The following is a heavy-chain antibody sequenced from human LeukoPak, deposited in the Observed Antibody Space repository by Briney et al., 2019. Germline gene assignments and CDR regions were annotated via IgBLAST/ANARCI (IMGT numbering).Heavy chain of an antibody. CDR2: ISYDGSNK. J-gene: IGHJ4*02. CDR1: GFTFSSYG. Sequence: GGSLRLSCAASGFTFSSYGMHWVRQAPGKGLEWVAVISYDGSNKYYADSVKGRFTISRDNSKNTLYLQMNSLRAEDTAVYYCAKDPRDSSGYPDYRGQGTLVTVSS. CDR3: AKDPRDSSGYPDY. D-gene: IGHD3-22*01. V-gene: IGHV3-30*18.